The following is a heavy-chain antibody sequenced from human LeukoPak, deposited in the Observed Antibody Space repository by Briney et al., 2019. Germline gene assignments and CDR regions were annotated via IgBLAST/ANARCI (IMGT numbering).Heavy chain of an antibody. V-gene: IGHV3-30*02. CDR1: GFTFSSYG. CDR3: AKALNYDFWSPFDY. CDR2: IRYDGSNK. J-gene: IGHJ4*02. D-gene: IGHD3-3*01. Sequence: PGGSLRLSCAASGFTFSSYGMHWVRQAPGKGLEWVAFIRYDGSNKYYADSVKGRFTISRDNSKNTLYLQMNSLRAEDTAVYYCAKALNYDFWSPFDYWGQGTLVTVSS.